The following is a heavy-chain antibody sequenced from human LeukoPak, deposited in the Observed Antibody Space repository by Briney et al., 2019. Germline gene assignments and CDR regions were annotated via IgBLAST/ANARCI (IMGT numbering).Heavy chain of an antibody. J-gene: IGHJ6*03. D-gene: IGHD2-15*01. CDR3: ARGRYCSGCSCYSCGLIDYYYYYMDV. CDR2: IYTSGST. Sequence: SETLSLTCTVSGGSISSYYWSWIRQPAGKGLEWIGRIYTSGSTNYNPSLKSRVTMSVDTSKNQFSLKLSSVTAADTAVYYCARGRYCSGCSCYSCGLIDYYYYYMDVGGKGTAVTVSS. CDR1: GGSISSYY. V-gene: IGHV4-4*07.